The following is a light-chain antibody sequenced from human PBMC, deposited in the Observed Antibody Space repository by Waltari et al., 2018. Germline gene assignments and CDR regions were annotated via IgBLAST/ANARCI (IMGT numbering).Light chain of an antibody. CDR2: IYGDGRH. CDR3: QTWAPGFNWV. J-gene: IGLJ3*02. V-gene: IGLV4-69*01. CDR1: SGHSLFT. Sequence: QFVLTQVPSASASLGASVRLTCTLSSGHSLFTIAWHQHHPQKGPRYLMKIYGDGRHDKGVGIPYRSSVSSSGSELYLTISRLQSDDEADYYCQTWAPGFNWVFGGGTKLTVV.